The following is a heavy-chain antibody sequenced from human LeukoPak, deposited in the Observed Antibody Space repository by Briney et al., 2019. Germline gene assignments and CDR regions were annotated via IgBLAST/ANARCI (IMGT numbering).Heavy chain of an antibody. CDR1: GFTFSSYR. J-gene: IGHJ6*03. Sequence: KTGGSLRLSCEVSGFTFSSYRMNWVRQAPGKGLEWVASISTGSNFIYYGDSVKGRFTISRDNAKNSLYLQMNSLRTEDTAVYYCVRWYYDSSGYYYVYMDVWGKGTTVTVSS. D-gene: IGHD3-22*01. V-gene: IGHV3-21*01. CDR2: ISTGSNFI. CDR3: VRWYYDSSGYYYVYMDV.